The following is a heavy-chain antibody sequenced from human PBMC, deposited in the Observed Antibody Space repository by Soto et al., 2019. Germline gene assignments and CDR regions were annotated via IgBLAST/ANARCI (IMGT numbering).Heavy chain of an antibody. V-gene: IGHV3-23*01. Sequence: GGSLRLSCAASGFTFSSYAMSWVRQAPGKGLEWVSAISGSGGSTYYADSVKGRFTISRDNSKNTLYLQMNSLRAEDTAVYYCAKEPPRKIRSYYYYYGMDVWGQGTTVTVSS. CDR3: AKEPPRKIRSYYYYYGMDV. CDR1: GFTFSSYA. D-gene: IGHD4-17*01. CDR2: ISGSGGST. J-gene: IGHJ6*02.